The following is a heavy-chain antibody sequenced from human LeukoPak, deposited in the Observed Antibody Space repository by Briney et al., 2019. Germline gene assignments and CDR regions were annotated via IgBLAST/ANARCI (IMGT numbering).Heavy chain of an antibody. CDR2: IYSGGST. J-gene: IGHJ3*02. CDR3: ARARSQIIAAGHPDAFDI. Sequence: GGSLRLSCAASGFTVSNNYMTWVRQAPWKGLEWVSLIYSGGSTYYADSVTGRFTISRDNSKNTVYLQMNSLRAEDTAVYYCARARSQIIAAGHPDAFDIWGQGTMVAVSS. CDR1: GFTVSNNY. D-gene: IGHD6-6*01. V-gene: IGHV3-53*01.